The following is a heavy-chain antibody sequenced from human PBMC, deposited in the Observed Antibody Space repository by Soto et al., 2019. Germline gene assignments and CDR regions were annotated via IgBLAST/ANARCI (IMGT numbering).Heavy chain of an antibody. CDR2: MNPNSGNT. CDR1: GYTFTSYD. V-gene: IGHV1-8*01. CDR3: ARTVTTLQDYYYYGMDV. J-gene: IGHJ6*02. Sequence: GPSVKVSCKASGYTFTSYDINWVRQATGQGLEWMGWMNPNSGNTGYAQKFQGRVTMTRNTSISTAYMELSSLRSEDTAVYYCARTVTTLQDYYYYGMDVWGQGTTVTVSS. D-gene: IGHD4-17*01.